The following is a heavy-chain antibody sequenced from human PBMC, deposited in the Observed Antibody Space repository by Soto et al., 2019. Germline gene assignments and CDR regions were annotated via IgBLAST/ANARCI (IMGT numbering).Heavy chain of an antibody. J-gene: IGHJ4*02. CDR2: ISYSGTT. CDR1: GDSISSNNNY. D-gene: IGHD2-8*01. Sequence: SETLSLTCTVSGDSISSNNNYWSWIRQPPGEGLEWIGFISYSGTTSYSPSLKSRVAISLDTSKNQFSLSLRSVTAADTAVYYCASHRTFWPFDSWGQGTVVTVSS. CDR3: ASHRTFWPFDS. V-gene: IGHV4-30-4*01.